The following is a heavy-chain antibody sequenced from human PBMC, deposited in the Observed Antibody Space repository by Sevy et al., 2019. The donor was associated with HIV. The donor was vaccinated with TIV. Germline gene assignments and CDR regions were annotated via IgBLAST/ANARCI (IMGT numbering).Heavy chain of an antibody. Sequence: GGSLRLSCTASGFSFSRYWMIWVRQAPGEGLEWVANIKQDGSERNYVDSVKGRFTISRDNTQNSLYLQMNSLRAEDTAVYYCATYSGTYSFDAFDIWGRGTMVTVSS. J-gene: IGHJ3*02. CDR2: IKQDGSER. D-gene: IGHD1-26*01. CDR3: ATYSGTYSFDAFDI. V-gene: IGHV3-7*03. CDR1: GFSFSRYW.